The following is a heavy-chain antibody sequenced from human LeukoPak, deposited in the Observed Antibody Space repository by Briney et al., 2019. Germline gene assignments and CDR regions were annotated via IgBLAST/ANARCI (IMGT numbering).Heavy chain of an antibody. V-gene: IGHV3-23*01. CDR3: AKLQSVVIPAAMLGFDY. J-gene: IGHJ4*02. CDR2: IRASGANR. D-gene: IGHD2-2*01. Sequence: RGTLRLSCAASGFTLNRYGISWVRPAPGKGLEWVSGIRASGANRYYADSEKGRLTISRDNSSDSLSVQINSLRAEDMAVYYCAKLQSVVIPAAMLGFDYWGQGILVTVSS. CDR1: GFTLNRYG.